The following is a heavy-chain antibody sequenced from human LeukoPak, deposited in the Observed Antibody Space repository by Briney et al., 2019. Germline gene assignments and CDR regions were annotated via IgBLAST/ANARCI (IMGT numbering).Heavy chain of an antibody. CDR1: GYTSTSYG. J-gene: IGHJ4*02. V-gene: IGHV1-18*01. D-gene: IGHD3-3*01. CDR3: ARVDPRFLEWFFDY. CDR2: ISAYNGNT. Sequence: ASVKVSCKASGYTSTSYGISWVRQAPGQGLEWMGWISAYNGNTNYAQKLQGRVTMTTDTSTSAAYMELRSLRSDDTAVYYCARVDPRFLEWFFDYWGQGTLVTVSS.